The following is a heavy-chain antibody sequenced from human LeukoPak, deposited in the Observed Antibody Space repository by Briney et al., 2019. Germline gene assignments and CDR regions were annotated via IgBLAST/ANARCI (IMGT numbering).Heavy chain of an antibody. CDR2: MNPNSGNT. Sequence: ASVKVSCKASGYTFTSYDINWVRQATGQGLEWMGWMNPNSGNTGYAQKFQGRVTMTRNTSISTACMELSSLRSEDTAVYYCARGGYCSSTSCLSWFDPWGQGTLVTVSS. CDR3: ARGGYCSSTSCLSWFDP. D-gene: IGHD2-2*01. J-gene: IGHJ5*02. V-gene: IGHV1-8*01. CDR1: GYTFTSYD.